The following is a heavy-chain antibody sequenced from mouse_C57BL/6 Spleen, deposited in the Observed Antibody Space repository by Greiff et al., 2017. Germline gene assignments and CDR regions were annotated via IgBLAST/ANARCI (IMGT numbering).Heavy chain of an antibody. CDR3: ARGSGTSWFAY. D-gene: IGHD4-1*01. J-gene: IGHJ3*01. CDR1: GFTFSDYG. V-gene: IGHV5-17*01. Sequence: EVQRVESGGGLVKPGGSLKLSCAASGFTFSDYGMHWVRQAPEKGLEWVAYISSGSSTIYYADTVEGRFTISRDNAKNTLFLQMTSLRSEDTAMYYCARGSGTSWFAYWGQGTLVTVSA. CDR2: ISSGSSTI.